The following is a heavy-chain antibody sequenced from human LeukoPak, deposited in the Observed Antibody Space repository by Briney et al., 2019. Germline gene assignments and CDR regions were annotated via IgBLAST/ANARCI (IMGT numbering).Heavy chain of an antibody. Sequence: GGSLRLSCAASGFTLTSYWMHWVRQAPGEGLVWVSRIDPAGSTTNYADSVKGRFTTSRDNAKNTLYLQMNSLRAEDTALYYCTRVQAGRSGLMDVWGRGTTVTVSS. CDR3: TRVQAGRSGLMDV. J-gene: IGHJ6*02. V-gene: IGHV3-74*01. CDR1: GFTLTSYW. D-gene: IGHD2-8*02. CDR2: IDPAGSTT.